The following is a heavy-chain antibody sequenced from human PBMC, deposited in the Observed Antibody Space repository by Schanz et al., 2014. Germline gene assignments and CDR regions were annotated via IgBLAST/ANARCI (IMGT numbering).Heavy chain of an antibody. V-gene: IGHV3-33*01. CDR3: ARGPIPIQGVPMDF. CDR1: GFNFRNYG. J-gene: IGHJ4*02. Sequence: QVQLVESGGGVVQPGRSLRLSCAASGFNFRNYGMNWVRQAPGKGLEWVANIGYDGSEKYYVDSVKGRFTISRDNSKDTLYLQMSGLTPEDTAVYYCARGPIPIQGVPMDFWGQGILVAVSS. D-gene: IGHD3-10*01. CDR2: IGYDGSEK.